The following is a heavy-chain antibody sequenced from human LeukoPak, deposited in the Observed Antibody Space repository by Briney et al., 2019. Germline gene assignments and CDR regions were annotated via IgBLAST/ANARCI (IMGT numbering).Heavy chain of an antibody. J-gene: IGHJ4*02. Sequence: SETLSLTCAVYGGSFSGHYWSWIRQPPGKGLEWIGEINHSGSTNYNPSLKSRVTISVDTSKNQFSLKLSSVTAADTAVYYCARNSYCSSTSCLYYFDYWGQGTLVTVSS. CDR2: INHSGST. CDR1: GGSFSGHY. V-gene: IGHV4-34*01. D-gene: IGHD2-2*01. CDR3: ARNSYCSSTSCLYYFDY.